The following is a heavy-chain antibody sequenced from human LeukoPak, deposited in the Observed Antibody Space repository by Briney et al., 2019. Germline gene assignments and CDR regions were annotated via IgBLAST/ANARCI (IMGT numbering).Heavy chain of an antibody. V-gene: IGHV3-23*01. Sequence: GGSLRLSCAASGFTFISYGMSWVRQAPGKGLEWVSGFSDSGTSIYYADPVKGRFTISRDNSKDTLYLQMNSLRAEDTALYFCARRGNIGWHNFDYWGHGTLVTVSS. D-gene: IGHD6-19*01. CDR2: FSDSGTSI. CDR3: ARRGNIGWHNFDY. J-gene: IGHJ4*01. CDR1: GFTFISYG.